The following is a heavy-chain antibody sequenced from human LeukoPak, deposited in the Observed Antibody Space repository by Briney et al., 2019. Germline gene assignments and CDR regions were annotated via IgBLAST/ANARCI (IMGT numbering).Heavy chain of an antibody. CDR3: ARGPSGGNGFSY. CDR2: IKQDGSER. CDR1: GFTFSSYW. V-gene: IGHV3-7*04. Sequence: PGGSLRLSCAASGFTFSSYWMSWVRQAPGKGLEGGANIKQDGSERYYVDSVKGRFTISRDSAKNSLYLQMNSLRAVDTAVYYCARGPSGGNGFSYWGLGTLVTVSS. D-gene: IGHD2-15*01. J-gene: IGHJ4*02.